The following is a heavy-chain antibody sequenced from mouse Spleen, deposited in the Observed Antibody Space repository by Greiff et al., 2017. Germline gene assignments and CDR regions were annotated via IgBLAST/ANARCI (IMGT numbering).Heavy chain of an antibody. V-gene: IGHV1-66*01. CDR3: ARYDDGYYVWYFDV. CDR2: IYPGSGNT. CDR1: GYSFTSYY. D-gene: IGHD2-3*01. Sequence: QVQLQQSGPELVKPGASVKISCKASGYSFTSYYIHWVKQRPGQGLEWIGWIYPGSGNTKYNEKFKGKATLTADTSSSTAYMQLSSLTSEDSAVYYCARYDDGYYVWYFDVWGAGTTVTVSS. J-gene: IGHJ1*01.